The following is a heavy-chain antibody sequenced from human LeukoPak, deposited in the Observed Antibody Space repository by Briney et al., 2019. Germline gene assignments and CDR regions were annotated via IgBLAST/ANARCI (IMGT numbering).Heavy chain of an antibody. V-gene: IGHV3-30-3*01. J-gene: IGHJ4*02. CDR1: GFTFSSYA. Sequence: PGGSLRLSCAASGFTFSSYAMHWVRQAPGKGLEWVAVISYDGSNKYYADSVKGRFTISRDNSKNTLYLQMNSLRAEDTAVYYCAREGDTAIAPELDYWGQGTLVTVSS. CDR2: ISYDGSNK. D-gene: IGHD5-18*01. CDR3: AREGDTAIAPELDY.